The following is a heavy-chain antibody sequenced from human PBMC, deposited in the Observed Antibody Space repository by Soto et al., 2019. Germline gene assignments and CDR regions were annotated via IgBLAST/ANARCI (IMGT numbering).Heavy chain of an antibody. D-gene: IGHD2-8*02. J-gene: IGHJ5*02. V-gene: IGHV4-59*01. Sequence: PSETLSLTCTVSGGSISSYYWSWIRQPPGKGLEWIGYIYYSGSTNYNPSLKSRVTISVDTSKNQFSLKLSSVTAADTAVYYCARGFYLAVVVPGWLAPWARGTPSPVSS. CDR1: GGSISSYY. CDR3: ARGFYLAVVVPGWLAP. CDR2: IYYSGST.